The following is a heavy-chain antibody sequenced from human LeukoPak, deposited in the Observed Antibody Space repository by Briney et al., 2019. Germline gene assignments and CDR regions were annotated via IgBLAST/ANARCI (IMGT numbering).Heavy chain of an antibody. J-gene: IGHJ4*02. D-gene: IGHD2-2*02. CDR3: ARDGSDCSTASCYKGFDY. CDR2: IHYSGST. V-gene: IGHV4-59*11. CDR1: GGSISSHY. Sequence: SETLSLTCPVSGGSISSHYWNWIRQPPGKGLEWIGYIHYSGSTNYNPSLKSRVTISVDTSKNQFSLKLSSVTAADTAVYYCARDGSDCSTASCYKGFDYWGQGTLVTVSS.